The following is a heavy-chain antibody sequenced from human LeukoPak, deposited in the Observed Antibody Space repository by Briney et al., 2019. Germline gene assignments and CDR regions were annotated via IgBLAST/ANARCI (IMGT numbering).Heavy chain of an antibody. V-gene: IGHV4-39*01. CDR3: ARLRWRVRWFDP. CDR1: GGSISSSSYY. Sequence: KPSETLSLTCTVSGGSISSSSYYWSWIRQPPGKGLEWIGSIYYSGSAYYNPSLKSRVTISVDTSKNQFSLKLSSVTAADTAVYYCARLRWRVRWFDPWGQGTLVTVSS. J-gene: IGHJ5*02. D-gene: IGHD2-15*01. CDR2: IYYSGSA.